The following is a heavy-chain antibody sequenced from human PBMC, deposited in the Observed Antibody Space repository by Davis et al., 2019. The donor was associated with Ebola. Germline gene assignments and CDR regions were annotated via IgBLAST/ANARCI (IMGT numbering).Heavy chain of an antibody. D-gene: IGHD6-13*01. J-gene: IGHJ4*02. Sequence: GSLRLSCTVSGGSISSYYWSWIRQLPGKGLEWIGYIYYSGSTNYNPSLKSRVTISVDTSKNQFSLKLSSVTAADTAVYYCARGGYSSSYDYRGQRTLVTVSS. CDR2: IYYSGST. CDR3: ARGGYSSSYDY. CDR1: GGSISSYY. V-gene: IGHV4-59*01.